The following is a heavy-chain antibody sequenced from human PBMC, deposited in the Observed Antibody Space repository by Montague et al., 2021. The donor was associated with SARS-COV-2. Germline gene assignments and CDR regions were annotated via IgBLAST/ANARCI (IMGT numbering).Heavy chain of an antibody. D-gene: IGHD4-17*01. J-gene: IGHJ4*02. V-gene: IGHV3-23*01. CDR3: ALQLRYGSPTDH. CDR2: ISHTGDKT. CDR1: GFSFSSYA. Sequence: SLRLSCAASGFSFSSYAMTWVRQAPGKGLDWVSGISHTGDKTYYADSVKGRFTNSRDNSKNALYLEMNSLRVDDTAVYYCALQLRYGSPTDHWGQGTLVTVSS.